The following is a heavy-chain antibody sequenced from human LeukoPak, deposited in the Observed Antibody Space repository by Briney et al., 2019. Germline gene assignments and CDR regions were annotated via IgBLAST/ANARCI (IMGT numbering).Heavy chain of an antibody. V-gene: IGHV4-59*01. Sequence: SETLSLTCTVSGGSISSYYWSWIRQPPGKGLEWIGYIYYSGSTNYNPSLKSRVTISVDTSKNQFSLKLSSVTAADTAVYYCARVEWELLGMDVWGQGTTVTVSS. CDR1: GGSISSYY. D-gene: IGHD1-26*01. J-gene: IGHJ6*02. CDR3: ARVEWELLGMDV. CDR2: IYYSGST.